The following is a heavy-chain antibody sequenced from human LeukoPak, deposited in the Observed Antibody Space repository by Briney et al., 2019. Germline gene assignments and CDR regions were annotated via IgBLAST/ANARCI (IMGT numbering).Heavy chain of an antibody. J-gene: IGHJ4*02. CDR1: GGSVSSGSYF. V-gene: IGHV4-61*01. Sequence: SETLSLTCTVSGGSVSSGSYFWSWIRQPPGKGLEWIGYMYDSGSTNYNPSLKSRVTISVDTSKNQFSLKLSSVTAADTAVYYCASVAAAGTGPDYWGQGTLVTVSS. D-gene: IGHD6-13*01. CDR2: MYDSGST. CDR3: ASVAAAGTGPDY.